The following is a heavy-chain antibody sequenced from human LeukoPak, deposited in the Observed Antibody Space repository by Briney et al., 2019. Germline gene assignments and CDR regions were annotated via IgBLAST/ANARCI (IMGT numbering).Heavy chain of an antibody. CDR2: IRYDGSKK. Sequence: PGGSLRLSCAASGFTFSNYWMNWVRQAPGKGLEWVAFIRYDGSKKYYADSVKGRFTISRDNSKNTVYLQMNSLRTEDTAVYYCAKGQDSSGWYGAFDIWGQGTMVTVSS. J-gene: IGHJ3*02. CDR1: GFTFSNYW. D-gene: IGHD6-19*01. V-gene: IGHV3-30*02. CDR3: AKGQDSSGWYGAFDI.